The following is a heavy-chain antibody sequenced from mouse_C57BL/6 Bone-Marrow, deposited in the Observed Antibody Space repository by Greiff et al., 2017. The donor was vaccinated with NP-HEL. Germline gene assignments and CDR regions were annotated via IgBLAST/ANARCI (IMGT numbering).Heavy chain of an antibody. CDR1: GYTFTDYY. V-gene: IGHV1-26*01. CDR3: ARRFYGLYYAMDY. Sequence: DVKLQESGPELVKPGASVKISCKASGYTFTDYYMNWVKQSHGKSLEWIGDINPNNGGTSYNQKFKGKATLTVDKSSSTAYMELRSLTSEDSAVYYCARRFYGLYYAMDYWGQGTSVTVSS. CDR2: INPNNGGT. D-gene: IGHD1-1*01. J-gene: IGHJ4*01.